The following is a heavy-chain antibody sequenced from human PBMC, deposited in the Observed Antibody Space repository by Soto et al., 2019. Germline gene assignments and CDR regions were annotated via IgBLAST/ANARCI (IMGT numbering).Heavy chain of an antibody. D-gene: IGHD3-10*01. V-gene: IGHV1-18*01. CDR3: ARCIQGDYYYGMDV. CDR1: GYTFYSHN. Sequence: QAQLVQSGAEVRKPGASVKVSCKGYGYTFYSHNISWVRQAPGQGVEWMGRINADYFNTQYAQKFRRRVTKTTDTSTTTVYMELTNLRSDDTAVYYCARCIQGDYYYGMDVWGQGTTVTVSS. J-gene: IGHJ6*02. CDR2: INADYFNT.